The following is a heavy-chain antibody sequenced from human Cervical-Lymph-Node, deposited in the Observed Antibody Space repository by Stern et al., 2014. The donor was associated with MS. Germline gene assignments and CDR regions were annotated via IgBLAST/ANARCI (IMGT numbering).Heavy chain of an antibody. D-gene: IGHD3-22*01. CDR2: IYYSGSP. V-gene: IGHV4-39*01. J-gene: IGHJ3*02. CDR1: GGSISSTSYF. CDR3: ARRTYYSDTTDYESAFDM. Sequence: QLQLQESGPGLVKPSETLSLTCTVSGGSISSTSYFWAWIRRPPGQGLEWIGSIYYSGSPDYNSSIKRRVTISIDTSKDQDYLTLSSVTAADTAVYYCARRTYYSDTTDYESAFDMWGQGTMVTVSS.